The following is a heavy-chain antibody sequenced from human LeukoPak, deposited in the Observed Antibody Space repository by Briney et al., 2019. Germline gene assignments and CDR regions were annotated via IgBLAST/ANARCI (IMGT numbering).Heavy chain of an antibody. J-gene: IGHJ3*02. V-gene: IGHV5-51*01. Sequence: GESLKISCKISGYTLTNNWIGWVRQMPGKGLEWMGIIYPGDSDTRYSPSFQGQVTISADKSISTAYLQWSSLKASDTAMYYCARRGYYYDSSGYPGHDAFDIWGQGTMVTVSS. CDR2: IYPGDSDT. CDR1: GYTLTNNW. D-gene: IGHD3-22*01. CDR3: ARRGYYYDSSGYPGHDAFDI.